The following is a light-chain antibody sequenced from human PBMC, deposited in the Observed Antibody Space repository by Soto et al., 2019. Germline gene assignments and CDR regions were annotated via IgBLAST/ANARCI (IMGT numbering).Light chain of an antibody. CDR3: QSYDNSLSVTVI. V-gene: IGLV1-40*01. CDR2: GTT. J-gene: IGLJ2*01. Sequence: QSALTQPPSVSGAPGQRVTISCTGSSSNIGAGYDVHWYQHLPGTAPKLLIYGTTNRPSGVPDRFSASRSGASASLAITGLQAEDEADYYCQSYDNSLSVTVIFGGGTKLTVL. CDR1: SSNIGAGYD.